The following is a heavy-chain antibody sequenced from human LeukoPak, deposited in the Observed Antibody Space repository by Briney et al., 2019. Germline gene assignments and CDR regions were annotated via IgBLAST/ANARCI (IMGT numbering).Heavy chain of an antibody. CDR2: IIPIFGTA. CDR1: GGTFSSYA. V-gene: IGHV1-69*05. Sequence: ASVKVSCKASGGTFSSYAISWVRQAPGQGLEWMGGIIPIFGTANYAQKFQGRVTITTDESTSTAYMELSSLRSEDTAVYYYARSLWFGESDYFDYWGQGTLVTVSS. D-gene: IGHD3-10*01. CDR3: ARSLWFGESDYFDY. J-gene: IGHJ4*02.